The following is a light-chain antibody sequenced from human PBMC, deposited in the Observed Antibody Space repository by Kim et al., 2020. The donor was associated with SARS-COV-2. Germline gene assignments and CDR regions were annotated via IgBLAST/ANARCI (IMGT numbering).Light chain of an antibody. CDR1: IASY. J-gene: IGKJ1*01. Sequence: IASYVNWFQQKPGNAPKLLIYAASSLQTGVSSRFRGSGSGRGFTLTITSLQRDDYATYHCQQSYSPPWTFGQGTKVEIK. V-gene: IGKV1-39*01. CDR3: QQSYSPPWT. CDR2: AAS.